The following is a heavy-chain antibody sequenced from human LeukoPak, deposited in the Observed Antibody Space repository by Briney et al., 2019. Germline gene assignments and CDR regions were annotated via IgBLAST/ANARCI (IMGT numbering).Heavy chain of an antibody. Sequence: SETLSLTYTVSGGSISSSSYYWGWIRQPPGKGLEWIGSIYYSGSTYYNPSLKCRVTISVDTSKKQFSLKLSSVTAADTAVYYCARDSSSWGLFDYWGQGTLVTVSS. D-gene: IGHD6-13*01. CDR1: GGSISSSSYY. J-gene: IGHJ4*02. CDR3: ARDSSSWGLFDY. V-gene: IGHV4-39*07. CDR2: IYYSGST.